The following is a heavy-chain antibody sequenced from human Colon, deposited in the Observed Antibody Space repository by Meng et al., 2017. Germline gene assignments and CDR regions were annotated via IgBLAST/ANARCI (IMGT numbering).Heavy chain of an antibody. CDR1: GDSISSGNG. V-gene: IGHV4-4*02. D-gene: IGHD6-13*01. J-gene: IGHJ4*02. CDR2: IYPSGRT. CDR3: ARKRTSPGTLGFDY. Sequence: GQSQESGPGLVKPSGTLSLTCAVSGDSISSGNGWTWVRQPPGKGLEWIGEIYPSGRTSSNPSLQGRVTILLDKSKNQFSLELNSVTAADTAIYFCARKRTSPGTLGFDYWGQGTLVTVSS.